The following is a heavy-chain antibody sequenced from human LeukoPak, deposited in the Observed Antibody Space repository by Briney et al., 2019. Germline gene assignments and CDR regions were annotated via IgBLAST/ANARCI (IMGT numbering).Heavy chain of an antibody. J-gene: IGHJ4*02. CDR1: GFTVSSNY. CDR2: IYGGGST. D-gene: IGHD3-22*01. CDR3: ARGSSGYYYSLLGY. Sequence: GGSLRLSCAASGFTVSSNYMSWVRQAPGKGLEWVSVIYGGGSTYYADSVKGRFTISRDNSKNTVYLQMNSLRAEDTAVYYCARGSSGYYYSLLGYWGQGTLVTVSS. V-gene: IGHV3-53*01.